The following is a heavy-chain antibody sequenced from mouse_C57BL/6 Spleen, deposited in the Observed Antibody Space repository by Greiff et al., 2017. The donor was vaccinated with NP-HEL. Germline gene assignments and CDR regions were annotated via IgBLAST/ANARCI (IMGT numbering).Heavy chain of an antibody. V-gene: IGHV1-64*01. Sequence: QVQLQQPGAELVKPGASVKLSCKASGYTFTSYWMHWVKQRPGPGLAWIGMIHPNSGSTNYNEKFKSKATLTVDKSSSTAYMQLSSLTSEDSAVYYGARNWDVLFDYWGQGTTLTVSS. J-gene: IGHJ2*01. CDR3: ARNWDVLFDY. CDR2: IHPNSGST. CDR1: GYTFTSYW. D-gene: IGHD4-1*01.